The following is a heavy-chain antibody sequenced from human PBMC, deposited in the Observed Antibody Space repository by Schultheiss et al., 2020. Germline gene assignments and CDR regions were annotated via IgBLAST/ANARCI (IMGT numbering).Heavy chain of an antibody. CDR3: ARDSVTTVY. V-gene: IGHV1-18*04. Sequence: ASVKVSCKTSGYTFTSHTITWVRQAPGQGLEWVGWISGYNGDTHYAQKFQGRVTMTTDTSTSTAYMEMTSLRSDDTAVYYCARDSVTTVYWGQGTLVTVSS. D-gene: IGHD4-17*01. CDR1: GYTFTSHT. CDR2: ISGYNGDT. J-gene: IGHJ4*02.